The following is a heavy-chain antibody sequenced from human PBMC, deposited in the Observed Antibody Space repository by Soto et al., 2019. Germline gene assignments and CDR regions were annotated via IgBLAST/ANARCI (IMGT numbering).Heavy chain of an antibody. J-gene: IGHJ4*02. CDR1: GFTFNNYA. CDR2: IKSKTDGGTT. V-gene: IGHV3-15*07. D-gene: IGHD3-22*01. Sequence: GGSLRLSCAASGFTFNNYAMNWVRQAPGKGLEWVGRIKSKTDGGTTDYAAPVKGRFTISRDDSKNTLYLQMNSLKTEDTAVYYCTTDSGYYDSSGFLYYFDYWGQGTLVTVSS. CDR3: TTDSGYYDSSGFLYYFDY.